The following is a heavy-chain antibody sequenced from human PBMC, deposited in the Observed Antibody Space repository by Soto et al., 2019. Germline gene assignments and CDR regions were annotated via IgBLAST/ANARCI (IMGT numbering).Heavy chain of an antibody. CDR1: GDLFNNHA. CDR3: AASSAIAAAGYLKF. V-gene: IGHV1-69*01. J-gene: IGHJ4*02. CDR2: ISPLFSTT. D-gene: IGHD6-13*01. Sequence: QVQLVQSGAEVKEPGSSVKVSCKASGDLFNNHAFNWVRQAPGQGLAWMGRISPLFSTTNYAQKFQGRVTIGADELTTIVDLEVNNLESDDTAMYYCAASSAIAAAGYLKFWGQGTLVNVSP.